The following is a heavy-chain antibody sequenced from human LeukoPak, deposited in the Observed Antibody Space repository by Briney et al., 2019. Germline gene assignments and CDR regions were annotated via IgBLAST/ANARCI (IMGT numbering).Heavy chain of an antibody. V-gene: IGHV1-69*04. CDR3: ASPRWYYDSSGYLFDY. J-gene: IGHJ4*02. Sequence: GASVKVSCKASGGTFSSYAISWVRQAPGQGLEWMGRIIPILGIANYAQKFQGRVTVTADKSTSTAYMELSSLRSEDTAVYYCASPRWYYDSSGYLFDYWGQGTLVTVSP. CDR1: GGTFSSYA. D-gene: IGHD3-22*01. CDR2: IIPILGIA.